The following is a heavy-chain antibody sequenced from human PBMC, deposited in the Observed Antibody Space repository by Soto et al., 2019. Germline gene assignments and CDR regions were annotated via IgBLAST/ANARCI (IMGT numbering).Heavy chain of an antibody. J-gene: IGHJ4*02. Sequence: LRLSCAASGFTFSDYGIHWVRQAPGKGLEWVAVISYDGNRKYYADSVKGRFTISRDNSKNTLSLQINSLTLDDTAVYYCAKGRYDFWSGHENWGQGTLVTVSS. D-gene: IGHD3-3*01. CDR3: AKGRYDFWSGHEN. CDR2: ISYDGNRK. CDR1: GFTFSDYG. V-gene: IGHV3-30*18.